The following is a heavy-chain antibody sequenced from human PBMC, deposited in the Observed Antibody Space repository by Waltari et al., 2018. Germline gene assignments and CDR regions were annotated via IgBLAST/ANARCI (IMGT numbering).Heavy chain of an antibody. CDR3: ARAAHTVRPHYFDS. Sequence: QEHLVEAGGGKVQPGGSPRLSCATSGLRFSDFGIHWVRRTPGKGLEWVTFIGPDRNFKAYGKSFEGRFTISRDNSKSIVYLQINDLRPEDTAVYYCARAAHTVRPHYFDSWGPGTPVTVSS. V-gene: IGHV3-30*02. CDR2: IGPDRNFK. CDR1: GLRFSDFG. J-gene: IGHJ4*02.